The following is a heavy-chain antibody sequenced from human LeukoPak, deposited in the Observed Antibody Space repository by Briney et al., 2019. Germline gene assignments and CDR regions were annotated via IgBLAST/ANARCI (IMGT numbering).Heavy chain of an antibody. Sequence: GGSLRLPCAASGFTFSDYYMSWIRQAPGKGLEWVSYISSSSSYTNYADSVKGRFTISRDNAKNSLYLQMNSLRAEDTAVYYCARGSVQGSSWYVYWGQGTLVTVSS. CDR3: ARGSVQGSSWYVY. CDR2: ISSSSSYT. V-gene: IGHV3-11*06. CDR1: GFTFSDYY. J-gene: IGHJ4*02. D-gene: IGHD6-13*01.